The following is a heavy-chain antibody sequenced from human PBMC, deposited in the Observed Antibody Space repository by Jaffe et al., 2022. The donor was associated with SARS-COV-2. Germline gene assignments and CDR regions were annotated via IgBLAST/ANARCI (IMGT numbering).Heavy chain of an antibody. D-gene: IGHD3-22*01. Sequence: EVQLVESGGGLVKPGGSLRLSCAASGFTFSSYSMNWVRQAPGKGLEWVSSISSSSSYIYYADSVKGRFTISRDNAKNSLYLQMNSLRAEDTAVYYCASPVDYYDSSGLRDYWGQGTLVTVSS. CDR1: GFTFSSYS. CDR2: ISSSSSYI. V-gene: IGHV3-21*01. J-gene: IGHJ4*02. CDR3: ASPVDYYDSSGLRDY.